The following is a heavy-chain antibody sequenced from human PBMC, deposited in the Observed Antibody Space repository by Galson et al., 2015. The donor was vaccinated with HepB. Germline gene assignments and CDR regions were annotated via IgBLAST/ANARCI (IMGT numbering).Heavy chain of an antibody. D-gene: IGHD3-22*01. CDR2: IYSGGST. Sequence: SLRLSCAASGFTVSSNYMSWVRQAPGKGLEWVSVIYSGGSTYYADSVKGRFTISRHNSKNTLYLQMNSLRAEDTAVYYCAGGHYYDSSGYYFTFDYWGQGTLVTVSS. CDR1: GFTVSSNY. J-gene: IGHJ4*02. CDR3: AGGHYYDSSGYYFTFDY. V-gene: IGHV3-53*04.